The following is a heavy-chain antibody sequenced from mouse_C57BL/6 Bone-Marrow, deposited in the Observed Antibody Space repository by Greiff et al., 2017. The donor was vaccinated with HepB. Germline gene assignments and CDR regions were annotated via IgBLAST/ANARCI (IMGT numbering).Heavy chain of an antibody. CDR3: ARYPPFAY. Sequence: QVQLKESGPELVKPGASVKISCKASGYAFSSSWMNWVKQRPGKGLEWIGRIYPGDGDTNYNGKFKGKATLTADKSSSTAYMQLSSLTSEDSAVYFCARYPPFAYWGQGTLVTVSA. V-gene: IGHV1-82*01. J-gene: IGHJ3*01. CDR1: GYAFSSSW. CDR2: IYPGDGDT.